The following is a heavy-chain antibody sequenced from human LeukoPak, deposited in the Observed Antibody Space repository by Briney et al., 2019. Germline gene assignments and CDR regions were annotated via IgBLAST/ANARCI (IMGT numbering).Heavy chain of an antibody. CDR3: ARDKQLVRGFYYYYYHMDV. V-gene: IGHV4-34*01. Sequence: KPSETLSLTCAVYGGSFSGYYWSWIRQPPGKGLEWIGEINHSGSTNYNPSLKSRVTISVDTSKNQFSLKLSSVTAADTAVYYCARDKQLVRGFYYYYYHMDVWGKGTTVTVSS. CDR2: INHSGST. CDR1: GGSFSGYY. J-gene: IGHJ6*03. D-gene: IGHD6-6*01.